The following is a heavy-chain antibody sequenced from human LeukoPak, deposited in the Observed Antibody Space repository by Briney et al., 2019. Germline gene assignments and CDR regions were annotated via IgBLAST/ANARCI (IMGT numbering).Heavy chain of an antibody. J-gene: IGHJ4*02. V-gene: IGHV1-18*01. CDR3: ASVDGSRTSCFFDY. CDR1: GYTFTSYG. CDR2: ISAYNGNT. Sequence: ASVKVSCKASGYTFTSYGISWVRQAPGQGLEWMGWISAYNGNTNYAQKLQGRVTMTTDTSTSTAYMELRSLRSDDTAVYYCASVDGSRTSCFFDYWRQRTLFTVSS. D-gene: IGHD2-2*01.